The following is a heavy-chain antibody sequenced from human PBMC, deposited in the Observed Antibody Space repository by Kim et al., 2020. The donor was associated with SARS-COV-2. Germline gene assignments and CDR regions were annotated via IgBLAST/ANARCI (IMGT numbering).Heavy chain of an antibody. Sequence: GRSLRLSCVVSGFTFSSHGMHWVRQAPGKGLEWVAVISFDGTRIYYADSVKGRFTISRDDSKYTLYLQMNNLRAEDTALYYCARARGGSGNDLDFWGQGT. V-gene: IGHV3-30*03. CDR2: ISFDGTRI. CDR3: ARARGGSGNDLDF. CDR1: GFTFSSHG. J-gene: IGHJ4*02. D-gene: IGHD3-10*01.